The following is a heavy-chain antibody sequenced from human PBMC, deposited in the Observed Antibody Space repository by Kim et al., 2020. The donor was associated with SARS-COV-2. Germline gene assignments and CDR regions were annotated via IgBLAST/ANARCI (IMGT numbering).Heavy chain of an antibody. J-gene: IGHJ3*02. D-gene: IGHD2-15*01. CDR1: GVSVSPYF. CDR3: ARHGGSHWYWAFDI. Sequence: SETLSLTCTVSGVSVSPYFWSWIRQAPGKGLEWIGCGSHTGRTFYSPSLKSRVTVSVDASQNQVSLRLTSVTAADTALYYCARHGGSHWYWAFDIWGQGTTITVSP. CDR2: GSHTGRT. V-gene: IGHV4-59*08.